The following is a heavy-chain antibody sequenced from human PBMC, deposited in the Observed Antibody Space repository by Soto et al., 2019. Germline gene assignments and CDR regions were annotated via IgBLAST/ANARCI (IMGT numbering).Heavy chain of an antibody. D-gene: IGHD2-15*01. CDR3: ARDLGYCSRGSFYVRGWFDP. CDR1: GGTFSSYA. V-gene: IGHV1-69*06. Sequence: QVQLVQSGAEVKKPGSSVKVSCKASGGTFSSYAISWVRQAPGQGLEWMGGIIPIFGTANYAQKFQGRVTITADKSTSTAYMELSSLRSEDTAVYFCARDLGYCSRGSFYVRGWFDPWGQGTLVTVSS. CDR2: IIPIFGTA. J-gene: IGHJ5*02.